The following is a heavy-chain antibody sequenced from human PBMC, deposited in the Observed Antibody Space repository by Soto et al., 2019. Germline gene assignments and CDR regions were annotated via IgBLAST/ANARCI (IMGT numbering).Heavy chain of an antibody. Sequence: SETLSLTCAVYGGSFSGYYWSWIRQPPGKGLEWIGEINHSGSTNYNPSLKSRVTISVDTSKNQFSLKLSSVTAADTAVYYCAREPPAASVWGSYRRPSMYYFDYWGQGTLVT. D-gene: IGHD3-16*02. CDR3: AREPPAASVWGSYRRPSMYYFDY. CDR2: INHSGST. V-gene: IGHV4-34*01. CDR1: GGSFSGYY. J-gene: IGHJ4*02.